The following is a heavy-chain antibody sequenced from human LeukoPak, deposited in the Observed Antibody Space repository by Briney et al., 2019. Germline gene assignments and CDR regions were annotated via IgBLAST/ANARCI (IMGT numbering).Heavy chain of an antibody. D-gene: IGHD4-17*01. J-gene: IGHJ4*02. V-gene: IGHV1-2*02. Sequence: ASVKVSCKASGYTFTGYYIHWVRQAPAQGLEWMGRINPNSGGTSYAQKFQGRVTVTRDTSITTAYMELSRLRSDDTAVYYCAREPDYGDFALPDYWGRGTLVTVSS. CDR2: INPNSGGT. CDR1: GYTFTGYY. CDR3: AREPDYGDFALPDY.